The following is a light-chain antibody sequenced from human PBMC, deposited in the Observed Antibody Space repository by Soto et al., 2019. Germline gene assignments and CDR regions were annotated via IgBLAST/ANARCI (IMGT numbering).Light chain of an antibody. CDR1: QTVSSC. J-gene: IGKJ1*01. CDR2: DAS. CDR3: QHRSTWPQT. Sequence: DSLLNQSPSTLSFSTGERVTLGCRASQTVSSCLAWYQQKPGQAPRLLIYDASNRATGIPARFSGSGSGTDFTLPLSSLEPEDFAAYYCQHRSTWPQTFGQGTKVDIK. V-gene: IGKV3-11*01.